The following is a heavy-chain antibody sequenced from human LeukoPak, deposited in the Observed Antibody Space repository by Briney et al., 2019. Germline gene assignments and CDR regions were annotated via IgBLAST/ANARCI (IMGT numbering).Heavy chain of an antibody. J-gene: IGHJ5*02. V-gene: IGHV3-53*01. Sequence: PGGSLRLSCAASGFMVSSTYMSWVRQAPGKGLEWVSVIYSGGSTYYADSVKGRFTISRDNSKNTFYLQMNSLRAEDTAVYYCARGVSYGSGSYIGDPWGQGTLVTVSS. CDR1: GFMVSSTY. D-gene: IGHD3-10*01. CDR2: IYSGGST. CDR3: ARGVSYGSGSYIGDP.